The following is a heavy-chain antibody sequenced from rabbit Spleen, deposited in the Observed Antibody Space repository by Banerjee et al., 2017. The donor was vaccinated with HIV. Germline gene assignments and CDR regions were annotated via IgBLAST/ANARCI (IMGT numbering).Heavy chain of an antibody. CDR2: IGTGSGAT. D-gene: IGHD2-1*01. J-gene: IGHJ4*01. V-gene: IGHV1S45*01. Sequence: QEQLKESGGGLVQPGGSLTLTCTASGFSFSSIYWICWVRQAPGKGLEWIGCIGTGSGATGYASWAKGRFTISKTSSTTVTLQMTSLTAADTATYFCARDTDDEYGDWADLYLWGPGTLVTVS. CDR1: GFSFSSIYW. CDR3: ARDTDDEYGDWADLYL.